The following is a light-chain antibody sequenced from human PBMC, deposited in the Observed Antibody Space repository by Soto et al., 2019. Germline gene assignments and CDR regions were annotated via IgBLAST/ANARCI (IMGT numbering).Light chain of an antibody. CDR3: QQGNSFPFT. J-gene: IGKJ5*01. V-gene: IGKV1-12*01. Sequence: DIQMTQSPSSVSASVGDRATFTCRASQGLGRWLAWYQQKPGKAPKLLIYAASNLQSGVPSRFSGSGSGTEFTLTISSLQPEDFATYFCQQGNSFPFTFGQGTRLEIK. CDR2: AAS. CDR1: QGLGRW.